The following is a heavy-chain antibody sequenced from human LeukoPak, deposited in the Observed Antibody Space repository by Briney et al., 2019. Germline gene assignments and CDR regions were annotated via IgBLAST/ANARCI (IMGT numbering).Heavy chain of an antibody. V-gene: IGHV1-18*04. Sequence: GASMKVSCKASGYTFTSYGISWVRQAPGQGLEWMGWISAYNGNTNYAQKLQGRVTMTTDTSTSTAYMELRSLRSDDTAVYYCARDQFIYCSSTSCYENWFDPWGQGTLVTVSS. CDR1: GYTFTSYG. CDR3: ARDQFIYCSSTSCYENWFDP. CDR2: ISAYNGNT. D-gene: IGHD2-2*01. J-gene: IGHJ5*02.